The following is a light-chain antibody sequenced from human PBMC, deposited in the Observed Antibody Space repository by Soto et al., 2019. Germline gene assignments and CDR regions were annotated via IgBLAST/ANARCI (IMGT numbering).Light chain of an antibody. CDR1: QSISTR. CDR3: QHYNSYST. CDR2: DAS. V-gene: IGKV1-5*01. Sequence: DIQMTQSPSTLSASVGDRVTVTCRASQSISTRLAWYQQKPGKAPKLLIYDASSLESGVPSRFSGSASGTEFTLTISILQPDDFATYYCQHYNSYSTFGQGTKVDIK. J-gene: IGKJ1*01.